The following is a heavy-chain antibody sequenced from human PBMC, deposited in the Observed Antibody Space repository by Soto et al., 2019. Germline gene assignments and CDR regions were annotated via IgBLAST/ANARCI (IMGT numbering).Heavy chain of an antibody. V-gene: IGHV3-30-3*01. D-gene: IGHD2-15*01. CDR3: ARFKGCSGGSCYPYFDY. Sequence: QVQLVESGGGVVQPGRSLRLSCAASGFTFNSYAMHWVRQAPVKGLEWVAVISYDGSKKYYAASVKGRFTISRDNSKNTLYMQMNSLRAEDTAVYYCARFKGCSGGSCYPYFDYWGQGTLVTVSS. CDR1: GFTFNSYA. CDR2: ISYDGSKK. J-gene: IGHJ4*02.